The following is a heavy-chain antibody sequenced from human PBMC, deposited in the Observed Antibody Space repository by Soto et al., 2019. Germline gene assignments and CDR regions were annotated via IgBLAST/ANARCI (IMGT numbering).Heavy chain of an antibody. D-gene: IGHD3-16*01. CDR2: IKSKTDGGTT. Sequence: GGSLRLSCAASGFTFSNAWMSWVRQAPGKGLEWVGRIKSKTDGGTTDYAAPVKGRFTISSDDSKNTLYLQMNSLQTEDTAVYYCTTVRGGYYFDYWGQGTLVTVSS. J-gene: IGHJ4*02. CDR3: TTVRGGYYFDY. CDR1: GFTFSNAW. V-gene: IGHV3-15*01.